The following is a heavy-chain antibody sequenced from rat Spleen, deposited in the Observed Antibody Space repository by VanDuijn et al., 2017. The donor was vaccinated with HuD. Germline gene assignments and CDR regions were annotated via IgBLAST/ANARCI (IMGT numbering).Heavy chain of an antibody. CDR2: ITHIGGST. D-gene: IGHD5-1*01. V-gene: IGHV5-20*01. J-gene: IGHJ2*01. CDR1: GFTFSDYY. CDR3: TRVKLGAGYYFDY. Sequence: EVKLVESGGGLVQPGRSLKLSCAASGFTFSDYYMAWVRQAPTKGLEWVATITHIGGSTYYPDSVKGRFTISRDDAKSTVYLQMDSLRSEDTATYYCTRVKLGAGYYFDYWGQGVMVTVSS.